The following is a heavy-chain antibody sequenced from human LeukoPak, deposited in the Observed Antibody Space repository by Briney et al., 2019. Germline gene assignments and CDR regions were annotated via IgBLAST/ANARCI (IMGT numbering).Heavy chain of an antibody. V-gene: IGHV3-21*06. CDR1: GFTLCSYS. J-gene: IGHJ4*02. CDR3: ARDQDFIPVWSGYSSGIFDY. CDR2: ISGSGICT. D-gene: IGHD3-3*01. Sequence: GGAPRLSRATPGFTLCSYSQNLVRPAPGEGREWGSGISGSGICTYYADSVKGRFTISRDNAENSLYLQMNSLRAEDTAVYYCARDQDFIPVWSGYSSGIFDYWGQGTLVTVSS.